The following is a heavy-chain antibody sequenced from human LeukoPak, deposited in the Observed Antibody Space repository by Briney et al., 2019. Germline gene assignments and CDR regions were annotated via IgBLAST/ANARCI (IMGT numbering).Heavy chain of an antibody. CDR1: GYTFTNYA. Sequence: ASVTVSCKASGYTFTNYAMKWVRQAPGQGREGMGWINTNTGNPTYAQGFPGRFVFSLDTSVSTAYLQISSLKAEDTAVYYCARDGYSYGLPGDYWGQGTLVTVSS. D-gene: IGHD5-18*01. CDR2: INTNTGNP. J-gene: IGHJ4*02. CDR3: ARDGYSYGLPGDY. V-gene: IGHV7-4-1*02.